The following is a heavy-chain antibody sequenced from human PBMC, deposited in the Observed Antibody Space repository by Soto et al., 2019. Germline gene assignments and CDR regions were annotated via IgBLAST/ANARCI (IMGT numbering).Heavy chain of an antibody. D-gene: IGHD5-18*01. J-gene: IGHJ6*02. CDR2: IYYSGNT. CDR3: ARDRLMATAGTARHYFGLDV. V-gene: IGHV4-31*03. Sequence: QVQLQESGPGLVKPSQTLSLTCTVSGGSIRSGGYYWSWVRQNPRRGLEWIWNIYYSGNTYYNPSLKCRLTISVDTSQNQFSLNLSSVTAADTAVYYCARDRLMATAGTARHYFGLDVWGQGTTVTVSS. CDR1: GGSIRSGGYY.